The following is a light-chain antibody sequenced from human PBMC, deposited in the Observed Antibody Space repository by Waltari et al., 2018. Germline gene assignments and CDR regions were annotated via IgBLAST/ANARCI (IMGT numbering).Light chain of an antibody. CDR3: QQSATTPVT. CDR2: TSS. J-gene: IGKJ3*01. V-gene: IGKV1-39*01. CDR1: QNVTKY. Sequence: DTQMTQSPSSLPASVGDRVTTTCRAGQNVTKYLNWYQQKPGQAPKLLIHTSSILLEGVPSRFTGSGSGTHFTLIINSLQPEDFATYYCQQSATTPVTFGPGTSVDL.